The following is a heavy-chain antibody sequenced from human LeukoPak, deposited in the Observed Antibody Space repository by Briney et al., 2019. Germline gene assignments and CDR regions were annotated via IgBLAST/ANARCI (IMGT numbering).Heavy chain of an antibody. CDR2: IYTSGST. V-gene: IGHV4-4*07. Sequence: SETLSLTCTVSGGSISSYYWSWIWQPAGKGLEWIGRIYTSGSTNYNPSLKSRVTMSVDTSKNQFSLKLSSVTAADTAVYYCARDRYCSSTSCYNGAFDIWGQGTMVSVSS. CDR1: GGSISSYY. CDR3: ARDRYCSSTSCYNGAFDI. J-gene: IGHJ3*02. D-gene: IGHD2-2*02.